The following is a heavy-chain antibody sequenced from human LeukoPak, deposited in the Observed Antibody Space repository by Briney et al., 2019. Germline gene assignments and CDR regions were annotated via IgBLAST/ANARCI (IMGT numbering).Heavy chain of an antibody. J-gene: IGHJ4*02. D-gene: IGHD5-12*01. Sequence: ASVKVSCKASGYTFTGYYMHWVRQAPGQGFEWMGWINPNSGGTNYAQKFQGRVTMTRDTSISTAYMELSSLGSEDTAVYFCARGIEAGYDYWGQGTLVTVSS. CDR1: GYTFTGYY. CDR3: ARGIEAGYDY. V-gene: IGHV1-2*02. CDR2: INPNSGGT.